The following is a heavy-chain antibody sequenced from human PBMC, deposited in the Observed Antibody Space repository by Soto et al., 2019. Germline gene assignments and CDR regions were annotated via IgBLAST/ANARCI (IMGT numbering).Heavy chain of an antibody. CDR2: ISYDGSNK. D-gene: IGHD3-3*01. Sequence: GGSLRLSCAASGFTFSSYAMHWVRQAPGKGLEWVAVISYDGSNKYYADSVKGRFTISRDNSKNTLYLQMNSLRAEDTAVYYCAREQGITIFGVVTYYYYGMDVWGQGTTVTVSS. CDR3: AREQGITIFGVVTYYYYGMDV. J-gene: IGHJ6*02. CDR1: GFTFSSYA. V-gene: IGHV3-30-3*01.